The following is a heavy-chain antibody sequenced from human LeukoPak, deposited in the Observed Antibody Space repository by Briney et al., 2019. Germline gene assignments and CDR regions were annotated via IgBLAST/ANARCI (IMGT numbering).Heavy chain of an antibody. V-gene: IGHV3-7*01. CDR3: ARDPGRGGSYFDY. J-gene: IGHJ4*02. CDR1: GFTFSSYW. Sequence: PGGSLRLSCAASGFTFSSYWMAWVRQAPGKGLEWVATIEEDASEKYFMASVKGRFTISRDNTKNSLYLQMNSLRAEDTAVYYCARDPGRGGSYFDYWGRGTLVTVSS. CDR2: IEEDASEK. D-gene: IGHD1-26*01.